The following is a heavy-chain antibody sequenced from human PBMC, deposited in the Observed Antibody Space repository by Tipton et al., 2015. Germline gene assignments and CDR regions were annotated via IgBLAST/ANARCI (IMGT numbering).Heavy chain of an antibody. V-gene: IGHV4-59*02. J-gene: IGHJ5*02. CDR3: ARGGSTYNWFDP. D-gene: IGHD3-10*01. CDR1: GDSVNNSF. CDR2: IYYIGGT. Sequence: TLSLTCTVSGDSVNNSFWGWLRQPPGKGLEWIGHIYYIGGTRYNPSLKSRTTMSVDMSKNHFSLKLSSVTAADTAVYYCARGGSTYNWFDPWGQGTLVIVSS.